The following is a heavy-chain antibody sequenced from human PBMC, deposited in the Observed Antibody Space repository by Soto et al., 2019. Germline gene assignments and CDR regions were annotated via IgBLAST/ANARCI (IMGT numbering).Heavy chain of an antibody. D-gene: IGHD1-1*01. J-gene: IGHJ5*02. V-gene: IGHV4-4*07. CDR1: GASISGFY. CDR2: IYATGTT. Sequence: QVQLQESGPGLVKPSETLSLTCTVSGASISGFYWSWIRKSAGKGLEWIGRIYATGTTDYNPSLKSRIMVSVDTSKKQFSLKLRSVTAADTAVNYCVRDGTKTLRAWFDPWGQGISVTVSS. CDR3: VRDGTKTLRAWFDP.